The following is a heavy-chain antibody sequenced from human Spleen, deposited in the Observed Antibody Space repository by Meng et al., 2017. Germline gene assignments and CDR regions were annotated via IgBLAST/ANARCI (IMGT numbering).Heavy chain of an antibody. CDR3: ARGRYIVATIFWY. V-gene: IGHV1-69*06. CDR2: IIPIFGTA. CDR1: GGTFSSYA. D-gene: IGHD5-12*01. J-gene: IGHJ4*02. Sequence: SVKVSCKASGGTFSSYAISSVRQAPAQGREGMGGIIPIFGTANYAQKFQGRVTITADKSTSTAYMELSSLRSEDTAVFYCARGRYIVATIFWYWGQGTLVTVSS.